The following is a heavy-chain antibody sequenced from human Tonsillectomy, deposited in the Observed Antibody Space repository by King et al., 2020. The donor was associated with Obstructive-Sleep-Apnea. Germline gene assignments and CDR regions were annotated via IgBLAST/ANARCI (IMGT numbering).Heavy chain of an antibody. V-gene: IGHV3-7*03. CDR2: IKQDGNEK. CDR3: ARSVLYGDYALDY. D-gene: IGHD4-17*01. J-gene: IGHJ4*02. Sequence: QLVQSGGGLVRPGGSLRLSCAASGFTFSSYWMNWVRQAPGKGLEWGANIKQDGNEKYYVDSVQGRFSISRDNAKNSLYLQMNSLRAEDTAVYYCARSVLYGDYALDYWGQGTLVTVSS. CDR1: GFTFSSYW.